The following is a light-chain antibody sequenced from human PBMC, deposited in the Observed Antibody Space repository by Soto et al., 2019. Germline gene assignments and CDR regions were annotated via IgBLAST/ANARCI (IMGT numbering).Light chain of an antibody. V-gene: IGKV1-39*01. Sequence: DIHMTQSPASLSASFGDRVTIACRASQSISSSLNWYQQTPGKAPQLLIYAASSLHSGVPSRFSASGSGTDCTLTIRSLQPEDFETYYCQQSYGNPWTFGQGTKVDIK. CDR2: AAS. CDR3: QQSYGNPWT. CDR1: QSISSS. J-gene: IGKJ1*01.